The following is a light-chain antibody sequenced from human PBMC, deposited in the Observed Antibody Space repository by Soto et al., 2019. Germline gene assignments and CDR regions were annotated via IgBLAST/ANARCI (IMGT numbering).Light chain of an antibody. Sequence: EIVLTQSPATLSLSPGERATLSCRASQSLDNYLAWYQHKPGQPLMLLIYDASTRATDIPARFSGSGSATDFTLTISGLEPEAFAVYYCQQRGRWPSFGGGTKVEIK. CDR1: QSLDNY. CDR2: DAS. CDR3: QQRGRWPS. V-gene: IGKV3-11*01. J-gene: IGKJ4*01.